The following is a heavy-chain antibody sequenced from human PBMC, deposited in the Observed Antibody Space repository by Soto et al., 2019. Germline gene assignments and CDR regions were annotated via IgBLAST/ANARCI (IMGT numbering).Heavy chain of an antibody. V-gene: IGHV1-18*01. D-gene: IGHD5-12*01. J-gene: IGHJ6*02. CDR1: GYTFTRSG. Sequence: QVQLVQSGAEVKKPGASVKVSCKASGYTFTRSGISWVRQAPGQGLEWMGWISTYNGDTNYAQTFQGRVTMTTDTSXXTVYMELRSLRSDDTAVYYCGREGVAPYYYYGMDVWGQGTPVTVSS. CDR2: ISTYNGDT. CDR3: GREGVAPYYYYGMDV.